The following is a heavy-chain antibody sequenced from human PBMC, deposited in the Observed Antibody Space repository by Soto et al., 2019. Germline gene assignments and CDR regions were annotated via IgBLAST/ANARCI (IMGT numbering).Heavy chain of an antibody. CDR3: SILEGA. CDR1: GLTFGDHY. CDR2: ARNKAKGYST. J-gene: IGHJ5*02. Sequence: EVQLVESGGGLVQPGGSLTLSCAVSGLTFGDHYMEWVRQAPGKRLEWVARARNKAKGYSTDFAASVNGRFTISRDESKKSLNLQMNSLMTEHTAVYYCSILEGAWGQGTLLIVSS. D-gene: IGHD2-21*01. V-gene: IGHV3-72*01.